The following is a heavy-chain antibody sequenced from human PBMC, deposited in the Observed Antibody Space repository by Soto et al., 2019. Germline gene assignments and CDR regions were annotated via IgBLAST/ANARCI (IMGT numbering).Heavy chain of an antibody. CDR1: GFTFSSYA. V-gene: IGHV3-30-3*01. CDR3: ARDLCSSTSCYRSDNWFDP. CDR2: ISYDGSNK. J-gene: IGHJ5*02. Sequence: GGSLRLYCAASGFTFSSYAMHWVRQSPGKGLEWVAVISYDGSNKYYADSVKGRFTISRDNSKNTLYLQMNSLRAEDTAVYYCARDLCSSTSCYRSDNWFDPWGQGTLVTVSS. D-gene: IGHD2-2*02.